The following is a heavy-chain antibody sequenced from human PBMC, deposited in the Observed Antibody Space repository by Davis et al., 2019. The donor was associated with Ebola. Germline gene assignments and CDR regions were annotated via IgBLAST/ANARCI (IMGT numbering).Heavy chain of an antibody. CDR2: IYYSGTT. Sequence: MPSETLSLTCTVSGGSISNYYWSWIRQPPGKGLEWIGYIYYSGTTNYNPSLKSRVTISVDTSKNQFSLKLSSVTAADTAVYYCASLSAPGTTGHYWGQGTLVTVSS. J-gene: IGHJ4*02. V-gene: IGHV4-59*01. CDR1: GGSISNYY. CDR3: ASLSAPGTTGHY. D-gene: IGHD1-1*01.